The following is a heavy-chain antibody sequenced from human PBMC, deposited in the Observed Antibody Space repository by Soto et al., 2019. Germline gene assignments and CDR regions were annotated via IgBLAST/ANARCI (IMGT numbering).Heavy chain of an antibody. CDR3: ARHPVLTPTRFDP. J-gene: IGHJ5*02. V-gene: IGHV4-30-2*01. Sequence: SETLSLTCAVSGGSISSGGYSWSWIRQPPGKGLEWIGYIYHSGSTYYNPSLKSRVTISVDRSKNQFSLKLSSVTAADTAVYYCARHPVLTPTRFDPGGRGPLLTVSS. D-gene: IGHD1-1*01. CDR2: IYHSGST. CDR1: GGSISSGGYS.